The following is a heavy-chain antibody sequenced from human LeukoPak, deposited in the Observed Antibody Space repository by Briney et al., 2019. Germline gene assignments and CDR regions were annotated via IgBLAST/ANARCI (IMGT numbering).Heavy chain of an antibody. Sequence: SETLSLTCTVSGGSISSSSYYWGWIRQPPGKGLEWIGRIYYSGCTYYNPALKSRVTISVDTSKNQFSLKLSSVTAADTAVYYCARHCYDSSGDYLGAFDIWGQGTMVTVSS. CDR1: GGSISSSSYY. V-gene: IGHV4-39*01. D-gene: IGHD3-22*01. CDR2: IYYSGCT. J-gene: IGHJ3*02. CDR3: ARHCYDSSGDYLGAFDI.